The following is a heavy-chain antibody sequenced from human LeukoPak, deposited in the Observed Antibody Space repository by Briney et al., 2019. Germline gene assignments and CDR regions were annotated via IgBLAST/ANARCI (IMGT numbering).Heavy chain of an antibody. V-gene: IGHV4-39*07. CDR2: IYYSGST. J-gene: IGHJ4*02. Sequence: PSETLSLTCTVSGGSISSSSYYWGWIRQPPGKGLEWIGSIYYSGSTYYNPSLKSRVTISVDTSKNQFSLKLSSVTAADTAVYYCASGIAAAYWGQGTLVTVSS. CDR3: ASGIAAAY. D-gene: IGHD6-13*01. CDR1: GGSISSSSYY.